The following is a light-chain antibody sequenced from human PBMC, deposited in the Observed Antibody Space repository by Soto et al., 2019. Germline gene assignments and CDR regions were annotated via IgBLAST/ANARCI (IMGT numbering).Light chain of an antibody. Sequence: QSALTQPASVSGSPGQSITISCTGTSRDVGGYKYVSWYQQHPGKAPKLMIFEVTKRPSGVPDRFSGSKSGNTASLTVSGLQAEDEADYYCSSYGGSNNFVLFGGGTKLTVL. CDR3: SSYGGSNNFVL. CDR1: SRDVGGYKY. V-gene: IGLV2-8*01. CDR2: EVT. J-gene: IGLJ2*01.